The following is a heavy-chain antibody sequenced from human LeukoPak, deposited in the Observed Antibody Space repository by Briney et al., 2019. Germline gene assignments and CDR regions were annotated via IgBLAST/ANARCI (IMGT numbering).Heavy chain of an antibody. V-gene: IGHV1-8*01. D-gene: IGHD6-13*01. CDR2: MNPNSGNT. J-gene: IGHJ3*02. CDR1: GYTFTSSD. CDR3: VRDKRGAAAADDPFDI. Sequence: ASVKVSCKASGYTFTSSDFDWVRQATGQGLEWMGWMNPNSGNTGYAQKFQGRVTMTRDTSISTAYMELSSLRVEDSAVYYCVRDKRGAAAADDPFDIWGQGTMVTVSS.